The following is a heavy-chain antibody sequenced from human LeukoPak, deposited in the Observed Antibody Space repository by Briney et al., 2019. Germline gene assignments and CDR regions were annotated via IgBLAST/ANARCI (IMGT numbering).Heavy chain of an antibody. D-gene: IGHD5-12*01. CDR3: ARAPETVAIDY. Sequence: SETLSLTCAVYGESFSGYYWTWIRQPPGKGLEWIAQINHSGSTNYNPSLKSRVTISADTSKNQFSLKMNSVTAADTAVYYCARAPETVAIDYWGQGNLVTVSS. CDR2: INHSGST. J-gene: IGHJ4*02. V-gene: IGHV4-34*01. CDR1: GESFSGYY.